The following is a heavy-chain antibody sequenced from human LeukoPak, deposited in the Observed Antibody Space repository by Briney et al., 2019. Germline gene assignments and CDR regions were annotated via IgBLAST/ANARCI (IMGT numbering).Heavy chain of an antibody. Sequence: SETLSLTCTVSGGSISSYHWSWIRQPPGKGLEWIGYIYSSGNTNYNSSLKSRVTISGDTSKNQLSLKLTSVTAADTAVYYCARFSSRIQLWLSPAYYFDYWGQGTLVTVSS. CDR3: ARFSSRIQLWLSPAYYFDY. CDR2: IYSSGNT. V-gene: IGHV4-59*01. CDR1: GGSISSYH. D-gene: IGHD5-18*01. J-gene: IGHJ4*02.